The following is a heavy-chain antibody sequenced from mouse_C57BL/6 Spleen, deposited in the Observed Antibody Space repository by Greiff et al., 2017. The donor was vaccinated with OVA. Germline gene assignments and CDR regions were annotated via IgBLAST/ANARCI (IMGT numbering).Heavy chain of an antibody. D-gene: IGHD2-4*01. V-gene: IGHV3-1*01. CDR1: GYSITSGYD. CDR3: ARGDDYGFAY. J-gene: IGHJ3*01. CDR2: ISYSGST. Sequence: EVKLQESGPGMVKPSQSLSLTCTVTGYSITSGYDWHWIRHFPGNKLEWMGYISYSGSTNYNPSLKSRISITHDTSKNHFFLKLNSVTTEDTATYYCARGDDYGFAYWGQGTLVTVSA.